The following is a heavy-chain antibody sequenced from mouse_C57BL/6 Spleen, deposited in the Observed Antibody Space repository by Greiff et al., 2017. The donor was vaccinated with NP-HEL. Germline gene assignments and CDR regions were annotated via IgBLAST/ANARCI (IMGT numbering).Heavy chain of an antibody. D-gene: IGHD1-1*01. CDR1: GYSFTGYY. Sequence: EVQLQQSGPELVKPGASVKISCKASGYSFTGYYMNWVKQSPEKSLEWIGELNPSTGGTTYNQKFKAKATLTVDKSSSTAYMQLKSLTSEDSAVYYCARGGDYYGSSPYYFDYWGQGTTLTVSS. CDR3: ARGGDYYGSSPYYFDY. J-gene: IGHJ2*01. CDR2: LNPSTGGT. V-gene: IGHV1-42*01.